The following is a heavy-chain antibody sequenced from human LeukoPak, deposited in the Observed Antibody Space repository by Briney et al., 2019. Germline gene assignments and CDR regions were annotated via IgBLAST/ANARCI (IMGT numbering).Heavy chain of an antibody. CDR1: EYTFTGYY. D-gene: IGHD6-6*01. Sequence: ASVKVSCKASEYTFTGYYMHWVRQAPGQGLEWMGWINPNSGGTIYAQKFQGRVTMTRDTSISTAYMELSGLRSDDTAVYYCARGRKKYPARPLDYWGQGTLVTVSS. CDR2: INPNSGGT. V-gene: IGHV1-2*02. J-gene: IGHJ4*02. CDR3: ARGRKKYPARPLDY.